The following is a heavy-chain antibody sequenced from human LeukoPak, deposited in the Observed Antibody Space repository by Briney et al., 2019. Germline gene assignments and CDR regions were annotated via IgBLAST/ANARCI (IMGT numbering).Heavy chain of an antibody. CDR1: GGSISSFY. CDR2: IYSSGSA. Sequence: SETLSLTCTVSGGSISSFYWSWIRQPPGKGLEWIGHIYSSGSANYNPSLKSRVTISVDTPKNQCSLNLSSVTAADTAMYYCAREPYRDYTIDHWGQGTLVTVSS. D-gene: IGHD4-11*01. CDR3: AREPYRDYTIDH. J-gene: IGHJ4*02. V-gene: IGHV4-59*01.